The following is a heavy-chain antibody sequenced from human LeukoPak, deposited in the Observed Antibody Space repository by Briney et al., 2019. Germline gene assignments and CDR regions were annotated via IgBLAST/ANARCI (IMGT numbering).Heavy chain of an antibody. CDR2: INPNSGGT. V-gene: IGHV1-2*02. CDR3: ARTYCSSTSCANWFDP. D-gene: IGHD2-2*01. J-gene: IGHJ5*02. CDR1: GYTFIGYY. Sequence: ASVKVSCKASGYTFIGYYIHWVRQAPGKGLEWMGWINPNSGGTNYAQKFQGRVTMTRDTSISTAYMELSRLRSDDTAVYYCARTYCSSTSCANWFDPWGQGTLVTVSS.